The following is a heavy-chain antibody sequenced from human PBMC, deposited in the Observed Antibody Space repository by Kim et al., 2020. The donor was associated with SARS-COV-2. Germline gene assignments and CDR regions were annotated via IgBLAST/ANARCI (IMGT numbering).Heavy chain of an antibody. J-gene: IGHJ5*02. CDR1: GYPITSGYF. CDR2: ISYSGTA. D-gene: IGHD6-25*01. CDR3: ASVPGSGWDPLGP. V-gene: IGHV4-38-2*02. Sequence: SETLSLTCTVSGYPITSGYFWGWIRQPPGKGLEWIGSISYSGTADYNPSLKSRVTITMDTSKNQFSLNLNTVTAADTAVYYCASVPGSGWDPLGPWGRG.